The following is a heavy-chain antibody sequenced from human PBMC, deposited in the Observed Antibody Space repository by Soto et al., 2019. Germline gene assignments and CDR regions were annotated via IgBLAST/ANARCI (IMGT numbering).Heavy chain of an antibody. CDR3: ARLLDYRYYYYMDV. CDR2: IYYSGST. D-gene: IGHD4-17*01. J-gene: IGHJ6*03. V-gene: IGHV4-59*08. Sequence: PSETLSPTSSPSGSSISTFYWSWLRQPPGKGLEWIGYIYYSGSTNYNPSLKIRVTISVDTSKNQFSLKLSSVTAADTAVYYCARLLDYRYYYYMDVWGKGTTVT. CDR1: GSSISTFY.